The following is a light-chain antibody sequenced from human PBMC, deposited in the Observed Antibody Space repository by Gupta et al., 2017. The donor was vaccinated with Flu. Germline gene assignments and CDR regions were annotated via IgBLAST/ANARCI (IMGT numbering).Light chain of an antibody. Sequence: DIQMTQSPSSLSASVGDRVTITCRASQSISSYLNWYQQKPGKAPKLLIYAASSLQSGVPSRFSGSGYGTDFTLTISSLQPEDFATYYCQQSYSTPQCSFGQGTKLEIK. CDR3: QQSYSTPQCS. V-gene: IGKV1-39*01. CDR2: AAS. J-gene: IGKJ2*04. CDR1: QSISSY.